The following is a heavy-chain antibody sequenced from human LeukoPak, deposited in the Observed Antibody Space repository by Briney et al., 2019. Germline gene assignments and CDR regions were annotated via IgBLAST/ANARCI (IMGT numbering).Heavy chain of an antibody. Sequence: SETLSLTCTVSGGSISSYYWTWIRQPPGKGLEWIGHISYSGSTNYNPSLKSRVTISVDTSKNQFSLKLSSVTAADTAVYYCARYCSGGSCDHFDYYYYGVDVWGQGTTVTVSS. J-gene: IGHJ6*02. CDR2: ISYSGST. V-gene: IGHV4-59*01. CDR1: GGSISSYY. CDR3: ARYCSGGSCDHFDYYYYGVDV. D-gene: IGHD2-15*01.